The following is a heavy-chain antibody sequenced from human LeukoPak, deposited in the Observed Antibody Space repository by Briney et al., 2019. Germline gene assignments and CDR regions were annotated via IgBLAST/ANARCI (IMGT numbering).Heavy chain of an antibody. CDR2: IDHSGST. J-gene: IGHJ4*02. D-gene: IGHD1-1*01. CDR3: ARGWRD. V-gene: IGHV4-34*01. Sequence: KPSETLSLTCAVYGGSFSGYYWSWIRQPPGKGLEWIGEIDHSGSTNYNPSLKSRVTISVDTSKNQFSLKLSSVTAADTAVYYCARGWRDWGQGTLATVSS. CDR1: GGSFSGYY.